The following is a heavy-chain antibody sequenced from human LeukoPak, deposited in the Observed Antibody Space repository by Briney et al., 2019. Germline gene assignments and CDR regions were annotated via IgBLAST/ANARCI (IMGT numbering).Heavy chain of an antibody. D-gene: IGHD1-26*01. Sequence: PSETLSLTCTVSGGSLSSYYWSWIRQHPGKGLEWIGYIYSRGLTRGSTNYNPSLKSRVTISVDTSKNQFSLKLSSVTAADTAVYYCARDQEYSGSYYRYFDFWGQGALVTVSS. V-gene: IGHV4-59*01. CDR3: ARDQEYSGSYYRYFDF. J-gene: IGHJ4*02. CDR1: GGSLSSYY. CDR2: IYSRGLTRGST.